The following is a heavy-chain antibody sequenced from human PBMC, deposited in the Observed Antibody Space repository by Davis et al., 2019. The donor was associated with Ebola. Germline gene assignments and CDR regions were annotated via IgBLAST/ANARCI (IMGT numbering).Heavy chain of an antibody. J-gene: IGHJ4*02. CDR3: ARDVGGRAGY. CDR2: IKGDGSEK. Sequence: GESLKISCAASGLTFTNYWMDWVRQAPGKGLEWVANIKGDGSEKNYVDSVRGRFTVSRDDAKNSLFLQMNSLRADDTAVYYCARDVGGRAGYWGQGTLVTVSS. CDR1: GLTFTNYW. V-gene: IGHV3-7*01.